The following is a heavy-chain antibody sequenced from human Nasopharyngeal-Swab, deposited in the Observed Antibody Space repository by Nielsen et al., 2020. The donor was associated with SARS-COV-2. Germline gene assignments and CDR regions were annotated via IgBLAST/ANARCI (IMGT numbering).Heavy chain of an antibody. CDR3: ARAGKIQLWFNSLYYFDY. J-gene: IGHJ4*02. D-gene: IGHD5-18*01. CDR2: MNPNSGNT. CDR1: GYSFTSYD. V-gene: IGHV1-8*01. Sequence: SVKVSCKASGYSFTSYDINWVRQATGQGREWMGWMNPNSGNTGYAQKFQGRVTMTRNTSISTAYMELSSLRSEDTAVYYCARAGKIQLWFNSLYYFDYWGQGTLVTVSS.